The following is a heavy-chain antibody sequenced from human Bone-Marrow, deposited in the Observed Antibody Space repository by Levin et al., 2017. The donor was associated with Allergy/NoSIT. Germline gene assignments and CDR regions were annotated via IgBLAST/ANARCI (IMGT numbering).Heavy chain of an antibody. CDR3: ARGPLSSIANRGGNWFDP. J-gene: IGHJ5*02. CDR1: GGTFSSYT. D-gene: IGHD6-6*01. Sequence: GASVKVSCKASGGTFSSYTISWVRQAPGQGLEWMGRIIPILGIANYAQKFQGRVTITADKSTSTAYMELSSLRSEDTAVYYCARGPLSSIANRGGNWFDPWGQGTLVTVSS. CDR2: IIPILGIA. V-gene: IGHV1-69*02.